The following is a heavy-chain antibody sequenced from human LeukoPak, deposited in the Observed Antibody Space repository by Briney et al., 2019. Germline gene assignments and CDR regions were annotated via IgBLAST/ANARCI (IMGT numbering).Heavy chain of an antibody. CDR3: TRDGAYYDSSGYYGVY. D-gene: IGHD3-22*01. CDR1: GFTFGDYA. Sequence: PGRSLRLSCTASGFTFGDYAMSWVRQAPGKGLEWVGFIRSKAYGGTTEYAAAVKGRFTISRDDSKTIAYLQMNSLKTEETAVYYCTRDGAYYDSSGYYGVYWGQGTTVTVSS. J-gene: IGHJ6*02. CDR2: IRSKAYGGTT. V-gene: IGHV3-49*04.